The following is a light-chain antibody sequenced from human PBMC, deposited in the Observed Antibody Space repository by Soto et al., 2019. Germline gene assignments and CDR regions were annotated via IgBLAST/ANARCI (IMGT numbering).Light chain of an antibody. CDR3: MQPLHTPWT. J-gene: IGKJ1*01. CDR1: QRLLNRNGYNY. Sequence: DIVLTQSPLSLPVSPGEPASISCRSSQRLLNRNGYNYLDWFVXKQGQSPQLXIYMTSNRSPGVPDRFSGSGSGTDLTMKISRVEAEDVGVYYCMQPLHTPWTFGQGTKVDI. CDR2: MTS. V-gene: IGKV2-28*01.